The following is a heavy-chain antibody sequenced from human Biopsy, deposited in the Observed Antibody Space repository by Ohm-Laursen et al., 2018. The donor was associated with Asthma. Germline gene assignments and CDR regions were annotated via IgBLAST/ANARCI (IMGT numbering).Heavy chain of an antibody. CDR3: ARYPAGYYYFDY. CDR1: GFTFSSYG. J-gene: IGHJ4*02. Sequence: SLRLSCAASGFTFSSYGMHWVRQAPGKGLEWGAVIWYDGSNKYYADSVKGRFTISRDNSKNTLYLQMNSLRAEDTAVYYCARYPAGYYYFDYWGQGTLVTVSS. D-gene: IGHD3-22*01. CDR2: IWYDGSNK. V-gene: IGHV3-33*08.